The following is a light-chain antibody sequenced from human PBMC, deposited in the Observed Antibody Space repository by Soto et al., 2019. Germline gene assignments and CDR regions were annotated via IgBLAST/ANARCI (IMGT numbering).Light chain of an antibody. CDR1: QGIGND. CDR2: AAS. CDR3: LQHTTYPWT. Sequence: DIQMTQSPSSLSASVGDRVTITCRASQGIGNDLGWFQQKPGKAPKPLIYAASSLQSGVPSRFSGSGFGTEFTLTISSLQPEDFATYYCLQHTTYPWTFGRGTKVEIK. V-gene: IGKV1-17*01. J-gene: IGKJ1*01.